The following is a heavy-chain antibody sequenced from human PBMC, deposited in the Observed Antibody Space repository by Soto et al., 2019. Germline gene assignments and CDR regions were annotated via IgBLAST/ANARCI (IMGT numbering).Heavy chain of an antibody. D-gene: IGHD2-15*01. Sequence: GESLKISCQASGYSFTDYSIGWVRQMPGKGLEWMGIIYPDDSDTTYSPSFQGQVTISVDKSITTAYLRWSSLKTSDPAVYYCAREDTVVAKTVDFWGLGTLVTVSS. CDR3: AREDTVVAKTVDF. V-gene: IGHV5-51*01. J-gene: IGHJ4*02. CDR2: IYPDDSDT. CDR1: GYSFTDYS.